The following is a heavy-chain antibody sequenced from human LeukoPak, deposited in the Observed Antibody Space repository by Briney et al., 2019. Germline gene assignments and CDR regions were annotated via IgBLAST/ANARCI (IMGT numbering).Heavy chain of an antibody. Sequence: ASVNVSCKASGYTFTSYGISWVRQAPGQGLEWMGWISAYNGNTNYAQKLQGRVTMTTDTSTSTAYMELRSLRSDDTAVYYCARVRHPIGYYYDSSGYADYWGQGTLVTVSS. CDR3: ARVRHPIGYYYDSSGYADY. CDR2: ISAYNGNT. V-gene: IGHV1-18*01. D-gene: IGHD3-22*01. J-gene: IGHJ4*02. CDR1: GYTFTSYG.